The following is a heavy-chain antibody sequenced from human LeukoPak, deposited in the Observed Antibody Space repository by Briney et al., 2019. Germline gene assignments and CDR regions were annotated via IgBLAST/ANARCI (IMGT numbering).Heavy chain of an antibody. CDR2: ISSSSTTT. V-gene: IGHV3-48*04. J-gene: IGHJ4*02. CDR3: AREIIAATLDG. Sequence: PGGSLRLSCAAAGFSFSNFPMNWVRQAPGKGPEWVSYISSSSTTTYYADSVKGRFTISRDNARNSLFLQMNSLTAEDTAVYYCAREIIAATLDGWGQGTLVIVSS. CDR1: GFSFSNFP. D-gene: IGHD1-26*01.